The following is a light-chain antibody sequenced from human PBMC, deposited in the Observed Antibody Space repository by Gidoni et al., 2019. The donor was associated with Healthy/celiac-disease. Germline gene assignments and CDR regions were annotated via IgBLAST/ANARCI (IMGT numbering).Light chain of an antibody. CDR1: QGISSY. CDR2: AAS. V-gene: IGKV1-8*01. CDR3: QQYYSYPLT. J-gene: IGKJ4*01. Sequence: IRITQSPSSLSASTGDRVTITCRASQGISSYLAWYQQKPGKAPKLLIYAASTLQSGVPSRFSGSGSGTDFTLTISCLQSEDFATYYCQQYYSYPLTFXGXTKVEIK.